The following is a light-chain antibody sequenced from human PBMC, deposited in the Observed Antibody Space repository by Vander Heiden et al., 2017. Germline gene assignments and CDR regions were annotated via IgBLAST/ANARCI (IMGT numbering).Light chain of an antibody. Sequence: DIVMTQSPLSLPVTPGEPASISCRSSQSLLYFNGYTYFHWFLQKPGQSPQLLIYWGSYRASGVPDRFSGSGSGTDFTLQISRVEAEDVGVYYCMQALQTPCTFGQGTKLEIK. V-gene: IGKV2-28*01. CDR1: QSLLYFNGYTY. CDR3: MQALQTPCT. CDR2: WGS. J-gene: IGKJ2*02.